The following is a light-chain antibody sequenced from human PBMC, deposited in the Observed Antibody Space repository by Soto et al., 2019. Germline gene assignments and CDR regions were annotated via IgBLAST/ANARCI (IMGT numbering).Light chain of an antibody. CDR3: QQYGSSPWT. CDR1: QSVSSSY. J-gene: IGKJ1*01. CDR2: GAS. Sequence: EIVLTQSPGTLSLSPGERATLSCRASQSVSSSYLAWYQQKPGQAPRLLIYGASSRATGIPDRFSGSGSGTDFTLTISRLEPEDFAVYYCQQYGSSPWTFDQGTKVKIK. V-gene: IGKV3-20*01.